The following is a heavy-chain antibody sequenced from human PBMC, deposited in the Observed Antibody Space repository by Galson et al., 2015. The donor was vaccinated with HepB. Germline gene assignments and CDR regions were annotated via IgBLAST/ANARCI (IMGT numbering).Heavy chain of an antibody. CDR3: ARPLSPQWLGPGAFDI. J-gene: IGHJ3*02. D-gene: IGHD6-19*01. Sequence: QSGAEVKKPGESLKISCKGSGYSFTSYWIGWVRQMPGKGLEWMGIIYPGDSDTRYSPSFQGQVTISADKSISTAYLQWSSLKASDTAMYCCARPLSPQWLGPGAFDIWGQGTMVTVSS. CDR2: IYPGDSDT. V-gene: IGHV5-51*01. CDR1: GYSFTSYW.